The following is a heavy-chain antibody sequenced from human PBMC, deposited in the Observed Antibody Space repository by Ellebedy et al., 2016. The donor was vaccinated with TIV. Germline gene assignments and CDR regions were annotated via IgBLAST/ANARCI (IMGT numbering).Heavy chain of an antibody. V-gene: IGHV3-21*01. CDR3: ARTHCNSSSCYVLYYEDV. Sequence: PGGSLRLSCAASAFTFMSYSMNWVRQAPGTGLEWVSSISGSSHYMYYADSVKGRFTVSRDNAKNSLFLQMNSLRAEDTAVYYCARTHCNSSSCYVLYYEDVWGKGTTVTVSS. J-gene: IGHJ6*03. D-gene: IGHD2-2*01. CDR2: ISGSSHYM. CDR1: AFTFMSYS.